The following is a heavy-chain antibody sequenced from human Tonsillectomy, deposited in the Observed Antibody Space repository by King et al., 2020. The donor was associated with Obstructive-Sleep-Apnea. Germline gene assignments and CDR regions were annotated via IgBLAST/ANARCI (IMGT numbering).Heavy chain of an antibody. CDR2: IYPSGST. CDR1: GDSINSGGYS. Sequence: QLQESGSGLVKPSQTLSLTCAVSGDSINSGGYSWSWIRQPPGKGLEWIGYIYPSGSTYYNPSLKSRVAISADRSKNQFSLKLISVTAADTAVYYWARAYDHSGHQFDSWGQGTLVTVSS. CDR3: ARAYDHSGHQFDS. V-gene: IGHV4-30-2*01. D-gene: IGHD3-22*01. J-gene: IGHJ4*02.